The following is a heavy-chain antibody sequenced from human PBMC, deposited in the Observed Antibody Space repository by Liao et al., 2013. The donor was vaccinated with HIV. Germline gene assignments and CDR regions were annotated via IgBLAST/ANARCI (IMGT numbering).Heavy chain of an antibody. CDR3: ARDGTTGWWYFEL. CDR1: GGSISSGDYY. D-gene: IGHD2-8*02. CDR2: IYYSGST. V-gene: IGHV4-30-4*08. J-gene: IGHJ2*01. Sequence: QVQLQESGPGLVRPSETLSLTCTVSGGSISSGDYYWNWIRQPPGKGLEWIGYIYYSGSTNYNPSLKSRVTISVDTSKNQFSLKLSSVTAADTAVYYCARDGTTGWWYFELWGRGTLVTVSS.